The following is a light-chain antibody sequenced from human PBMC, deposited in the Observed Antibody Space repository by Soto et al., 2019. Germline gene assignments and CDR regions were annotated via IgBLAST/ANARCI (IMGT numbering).Light chain of an antibody. J-gene: IGKJ3*01. CDR2: GAS. Sequence: ETVMTQSPSTLSVSPGERATLSCWASQSVDSYLAWYQQKPGQAPRLLIYGASTRATGIPARFSGSGSGTEFTLTISRLEPEDFAVYYCHQYGSSPLTFGPGTKVDIK. V-gene: IGKV3-15*01. CDR1: QSVDSY. CDR3: HQYGSSPLT.